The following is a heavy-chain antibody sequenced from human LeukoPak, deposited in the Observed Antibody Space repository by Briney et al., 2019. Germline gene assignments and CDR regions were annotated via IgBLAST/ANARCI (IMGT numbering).Heavy chain of an antibody. D-gene: IGHD2-2*01. CDR2: INPNSGGT. V-gene: IGHV1-2*02. J-gene: IGHJ6*03. CDR1: GYTFTGYY. CDR3: AKNYCSSTSCYENYYYMDV. Sequence: ASVKVSCKASGYTFTGYYMHWVRQAPGQGLEWMGWINPNSGGTNYAQKFQGRVTMTRDTSISTAYMELSRLRSDDTAVYYCAKNYCSSTSCYENYYYMDVWGKGTTVTVSS.